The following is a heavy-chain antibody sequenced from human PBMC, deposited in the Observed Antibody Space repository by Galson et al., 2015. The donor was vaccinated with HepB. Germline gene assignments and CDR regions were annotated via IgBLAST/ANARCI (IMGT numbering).Heavy chain of an antibody. Sequence: SLRLSCAASGLTFSNYGMSWVRQVPGKGLEWVSSISASGTYTFYADSVTGRFTISRDNSKNTANLQMNSLRAEDTAVYYCANGCSITSCDNYFFHMDDWGKGTTVTVSS. J-gene: IGHJ6*03. CDR1: GLTFSNYG. CDR2: ISASGTYT. V-gene: IGHV3-23*01. CDR3: ANGCSITSCDNYFFHMDD. D-gene: IGHD2-2*01.